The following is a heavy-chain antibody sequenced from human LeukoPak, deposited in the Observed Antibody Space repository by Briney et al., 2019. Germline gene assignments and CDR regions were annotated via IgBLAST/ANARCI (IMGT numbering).Heavy chain of an antibody. CDR1: GGSIGSGRYF. V-gene: IGHV4-31*03. CDR3: ARVNYGSATKEDY. CDR2: IYYSGSA. Sequence: SQTLSLTCSVSGGSIGSGRYFWSWIRQHPGKGLEWIGYIYYSGSAYYNPSLKSRVTISVDTSENQFSLKLSSVTAADTAVYYCARVNYGSATKEDYWGQGTLVTVSS. J-gene: IGHJ4*02. D-gene: IGHD3-10*01.